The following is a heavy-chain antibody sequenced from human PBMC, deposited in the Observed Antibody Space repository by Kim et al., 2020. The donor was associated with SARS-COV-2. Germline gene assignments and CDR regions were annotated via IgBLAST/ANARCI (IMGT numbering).Heavy chain of an antibody. V-gene: IGHV4-39*01. Sequence: SETLSLTCTVSGGSISSSSYYWGWIRQPPGKGLEWIGSIYYSGSTYYNPSLKSRVTISVDTSKNQFSLKLSSVTAADTAVYYCARHRASVAGTNYWGQGTLVTVSS. D-gene: IGHD6-19*01. CDR1: GGSISSSSYY. CDR2: IYYSGST. J-gene: IGHJ4*02. CDR3: ARHRASVAGTNY.